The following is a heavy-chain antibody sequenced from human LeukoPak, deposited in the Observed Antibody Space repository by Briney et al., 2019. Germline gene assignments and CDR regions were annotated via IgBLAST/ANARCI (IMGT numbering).Heavy chain of an antibody. V-gene: IGHV1-2*02. CDR2: INPNSGGT. D-gene: IGHD5-18*01. J-gene: IGHJ4*02. CDR1: GCTFTGYY. CDR3: ARAVAVDTAMVN. Sequence: GASVKVSCKASGCTFTGYYMHWVRQAPGQGLEWMGWINPNSGGTNYAQKFQGRVTMTRDTSISTAYMELSRLRSDDAAVYYCARAVAVDTAMVNWGQGTLVTVAS.